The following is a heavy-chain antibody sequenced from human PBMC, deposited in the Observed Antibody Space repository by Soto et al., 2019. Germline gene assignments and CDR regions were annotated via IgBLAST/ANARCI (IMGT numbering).Heavy chain of an antibody. Sequence: GESLKISCKGSGYSFTSYWIGWVRQMPGKGLEWMGIIYPGDSDTRYSPSFQGQVTIPADKSISTAYLQWSSLKASDTAMYYCARDSANSYGSGSYYSGTDAFDIWGQGTMVTVSS. CDR3: ARDSANSYGSGSYYSGTDAFDI. D-gene: IGHD3-10*01. J-gene: IGHJ3*02. V-gene: IGHV5-51*01. CDR2: IYPGDSDT. CDR1: GYSFTSYW.